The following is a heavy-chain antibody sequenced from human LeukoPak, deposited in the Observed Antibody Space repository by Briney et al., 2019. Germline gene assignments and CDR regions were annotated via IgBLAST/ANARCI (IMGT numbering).Heavy chain of an antibody. CDR3: ARSAIYTNYFDY. CDR1: GFTFSSYS. Sequence: GGSLRLSCAASGFTFSSYSMNWVRQAPGKGLELVSSISSSSSYIYYADSVKGRFTISRDNAKNSLYLQMNSLRAEDTAVYYCARSAIYTNYFDYWGQGTLVTVSS. CDR2: ISSSSSYI. D-gene: IGHD5-18*01. J-gene: IGHJ4*02. V-gene: IGHV3-21*01.